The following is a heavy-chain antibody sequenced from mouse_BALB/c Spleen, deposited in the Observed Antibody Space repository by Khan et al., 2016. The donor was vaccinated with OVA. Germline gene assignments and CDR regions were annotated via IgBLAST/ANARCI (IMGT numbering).Heavy chain of an antibody. J-gene: IGHJ2*01. Sequence: VQLQQPGPELVKPGASVKISCKASGYSFTGYFMNWVMQSHGKSLEWIGRINPHIGETFYNKKFKGKATLTVDESSSTAHMELRSLASEDSAVYYSARKNGSDFDYWGQGTTLTVSS. CDR2: INPHIGET. D-gene: IGHD1-1*01. CDR1: GYSFTGYF. CDR3: ARKNGSDFDY. V-gene: IGHV1-20*02.